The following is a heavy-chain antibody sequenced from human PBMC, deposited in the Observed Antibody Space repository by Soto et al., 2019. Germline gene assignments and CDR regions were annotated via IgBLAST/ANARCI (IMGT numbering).Heavy chain of an antibody. D-gene: IGHD3-10*01. CDR2: ISYDGSNK. Sequence: GGSLRLSCAASGFTFSSYAMHWVRQAPGKGLEWVAVISYDGSNKYYADSVKGRFTISRDNSKNTLYLQMNSLRAEDTAVYYCARALSGWLSRWFDPWGQGTLVTVSS. CDR1: GFTFSSYA. V-gene: IGHV3-30-3*01. J-gene: IGHJ5*02. CDR3: ARALSGWLSRWFDP.